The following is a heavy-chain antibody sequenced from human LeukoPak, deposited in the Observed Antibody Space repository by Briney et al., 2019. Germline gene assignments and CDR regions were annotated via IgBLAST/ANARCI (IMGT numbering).Heavy chain of an antibody. D-gene: IGHD6-13*01. CDR2: ISAYNGNT. CDR3: ARVSSPEDY. Sequence: ASVKLSCKASGYTFSSCGMSWVRQAPGQGLEWMGWISAYNGNTNYAQKLQGRVTMTTDKSTSTVYMELRSLRSDDTAVYYCARVSSPEDYWGQGTLVTVSS. J-gene: IGHJ4*02. CDR1: GYTFSSCG. V-gene: IGHV1-18*01.